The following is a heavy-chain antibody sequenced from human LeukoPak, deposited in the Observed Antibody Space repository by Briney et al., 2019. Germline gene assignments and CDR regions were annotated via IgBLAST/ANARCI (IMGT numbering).Heavy chain of an antibody. CDR2: LTWNSGRI. CDR1: GFTFSSYS. V-gene: IGHV3-9*01. CDR3: VKGRYYYDSSGYYAGGDWFDP. J-gene: IGHJ5*02. D-gene: IGHD3-22*01. Sequence: PGGSLRLSCAASGFTFSSYSMNWVRQAPGKGLEWVSGLTWNSGRIEYADSVQGRFVISRDNGKNSLYLQMNTLRAEDTALYYCVKGRYYYDSSGYYAGGDWFDPWGQGTLVTVSS.